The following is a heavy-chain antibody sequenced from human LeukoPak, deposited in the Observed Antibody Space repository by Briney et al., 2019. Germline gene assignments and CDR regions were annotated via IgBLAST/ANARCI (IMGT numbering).Heavy chain of an antibody. CDR3: ARGTRNDYGDYVGAFDI. CDR2: ISGYNGKT. D-gene: IGHD4-17*01. J-gene: IGHJ3*02. CDR1: GYTFTSYS. Sequence: ASVKVSCKASGYTFTSYSISWVRQAPGQGLEWMGWISGYNGKTNYAQKLQGRVTMTTDTSTSTAYMELSSLRSEDTAVYYCARGTRNDYGDYVGAFDIWGQGTMVTVSS. V-gene: IGHV1-18*01.